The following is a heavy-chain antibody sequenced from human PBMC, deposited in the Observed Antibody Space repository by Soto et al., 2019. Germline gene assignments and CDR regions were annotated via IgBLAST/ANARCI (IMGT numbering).Heavy chain of an antibody. J-gene: IGHJ5*02. CDR2: IYYSGST. V-gene: IGHV4-61*01. D-gene: IGHD2-2*01. CDR3: ARDFAEESYQLLSGGYNWFDP. CDR1: GGSVSSGSYY. Sequence: SETLSLTCTVSGGSVSSGSYYWSWIRQPPGKGLEWIGYIYYSGSTNYNPSLKSRVTISVDTSKNQFSLKLSSVTAADTAVYYCARDFAEESYQLLSGGYNWFDPWGQGTLVTVSS.